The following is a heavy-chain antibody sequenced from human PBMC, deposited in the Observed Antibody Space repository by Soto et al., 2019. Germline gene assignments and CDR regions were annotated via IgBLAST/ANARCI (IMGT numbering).Heavy chain of an antibody. J-gene: IGHJ6*02. CDR3: VHSRCGGDCLEIYSSHAYNGLDV. CDR2: LYWDDDK. CDR1: GLSLRTTGVG. D-gene: IGHD2-21*02. V-gene: IGHV2-5*02. Sequence: QVTLKESGPTLVKPTQTLTLTCTVSGLSLRTTGVGVGWVRQPPGKALEWLALLYWDDDKRYSPSLRSRLTIAKDISEKQVVLTMTNIDTVDTPTYYCVHSRCGGDCLEIYSSHAYNGLDVWGQGTTVTVSS.